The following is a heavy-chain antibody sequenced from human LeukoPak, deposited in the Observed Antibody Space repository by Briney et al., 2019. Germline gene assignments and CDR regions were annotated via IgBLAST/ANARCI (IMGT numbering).Heavy chain of an antibody. CDR3: ARCSLSRWYWYYYGMDV. CDR1: GYTFTSYD. Sequence: ASVKVSCKASGYTFTSYDINWVRQATGQGLEWMGWMNPNSGNTGYAQKFQGRVTMTRNTSISTAYMELSSLRSEDTAGNYCARCSLSRWYWYYYGMDVWGQGTTVTVSS. J-gene: IGHJ6*02. V-gene: IGHV1-8*01. CDR2: MNPNSGNT. D-gene: IGHD6-13*01.